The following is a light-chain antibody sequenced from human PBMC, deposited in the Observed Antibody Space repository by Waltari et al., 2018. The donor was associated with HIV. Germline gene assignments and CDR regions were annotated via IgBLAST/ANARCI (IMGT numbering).Light chain of an antibody. CDR1: RRDGGAFTR. J-gene: IGLJ3*02. V-gene: IGLV2-23*02. CDR2: EVT. Sequence: QSALTPPASVSGSPGQSLTISRPGTRRDGGAFTRFTGYPHHPCKAPKLKIYEVTKRPPGVSNRYSGSKSGNTASLTISGLQADDEADYHCCSYVGSRTLLFGGGTKVTVL. CDR3: CSYVGSRTLL.